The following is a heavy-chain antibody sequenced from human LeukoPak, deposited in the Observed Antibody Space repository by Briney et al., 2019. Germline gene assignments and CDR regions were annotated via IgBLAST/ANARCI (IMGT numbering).Heavy chain of an antibody. J-gene: IGHJ4*02. V-gene: IGHV3-43D*03. CDR1: GFTFDDYS. Sequence: GGSLRLSCAASGFTFDDYSMHWVRQAPGKGLEWVSLISWDGGSTYYADSVKGRFTISRDNSKNTLYLQMNSLRAEDTAVYYCAKDGIAAAGYFDYWGQGTLVTVSS. CDR3: AKDGIAAAGYFDY. CDR2: ISWDGGST. D-gene: IGHD6-13*01.